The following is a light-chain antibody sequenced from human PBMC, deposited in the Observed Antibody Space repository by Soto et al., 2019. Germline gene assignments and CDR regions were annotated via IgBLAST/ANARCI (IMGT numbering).Light chain of an antibody. J-gene: IGKJ1*01. Sequence: EIVLTQSPGTLSLSPGERATLSCRASQSVSSSYLAWYQQKPGQAPRLLIYGASSRATGIPDRFSGSGSGTDFTLTISRLEPEDFALYYWQQYCSSPWTVGQGTKVEIK. CDR2: GAS. CDR1: QSVSSSY. CDR3: QQYCSSPWT. V-gene: IGKV3-20*01.